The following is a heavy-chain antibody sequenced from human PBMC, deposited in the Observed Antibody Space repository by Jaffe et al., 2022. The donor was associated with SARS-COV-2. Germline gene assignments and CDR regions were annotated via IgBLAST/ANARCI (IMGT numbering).Heavy chain of an antibody. D-gene: IGHD2-8*02. J-gene: IGHJ4*02. CDR2: VNNRGIT. Sequence: QVQVQQWGAGLLKPSETVSLTCTVYGGPVSGYYWSWVRQPPGKGLEWIGEVNNRGITNYNPSLRSRVTISVDTSNNQFSLKLRSVTAADTAIYYCARDHCTALNCYNYWGQGTQVTVSS. CDR1: GGPVSGYY. CDR3: ARDHCTALNCYNY. V-gene: IGHV4-34*01.